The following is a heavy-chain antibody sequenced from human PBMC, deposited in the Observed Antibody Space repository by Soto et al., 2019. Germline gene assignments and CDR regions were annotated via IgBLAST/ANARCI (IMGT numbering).Heavy chain of an antibody. Sequence: GGSLRLSCAASGFTFSSYGMHWVRQAPGKGLEWVAIITQDGSKKYCADSVKGRFTISRDNAKNSLYLQMNSLRAEDTAVYYCARVNIVVVPAAISGFDYWGQGTLVTVSS. J-gene: IGHJ4*02. CDR3: ARVNIVVVPAAISGFDY. CDR2: ITQDGSKK. D-gene: IGHD2-2*01. V-gene: IGHV3-7*01. CDR1: GFTFSSYG.